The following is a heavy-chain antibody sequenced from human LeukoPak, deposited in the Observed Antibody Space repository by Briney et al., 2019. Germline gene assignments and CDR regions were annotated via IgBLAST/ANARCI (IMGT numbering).Heavy chain of an antibody. V-gene: IGHV3-48*01. J-gene: IGHJ5*02. Sequence: GGSLRLSCAASGFTFSSYGMTWVRQAPGKGLEWVSYISSSSSTIYYADSAKGRFTISRDNAKNSLYLQLNSLRAEDTDVYYCARSLVVGATYPYHWGQGTLVTVSS. D-gene: IGHD1-26*01. CDR1: GFTFSSYG. CDR3: ARSLVVGATYPYH. CDR2: ISSSSSTI.